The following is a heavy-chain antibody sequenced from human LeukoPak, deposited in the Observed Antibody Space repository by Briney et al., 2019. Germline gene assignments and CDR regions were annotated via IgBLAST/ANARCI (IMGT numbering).Heavy chain of an antibody. Sequence: PSETLSLTCTVSGGSISSSSYYWGWIRQPPGKGLEWIGSIYYSGSTYYNPSLKSRVTISVDTSKNQFSLKLSSVTAADTAVHYCARQGDCSSTSCSKSSFDYWGQGTLVTVSS. CDR3: ARQGDCSSTSCSKSSFDY. CDR2: IYYSGST. D-gene: IGHD2-2*01. V-gene: IGHV4-39*01. J-gene: IGHJ4*02. CDR1: GGSISSSSYY.